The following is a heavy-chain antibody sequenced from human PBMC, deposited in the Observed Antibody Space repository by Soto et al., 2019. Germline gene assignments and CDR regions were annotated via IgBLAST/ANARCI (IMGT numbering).Heavy chain of an antibody. V-gene: IGHV3-15*07. CDR3: VTDLSGTFGY. D-gene: IGHD1-7*01. Sequence: EVQLVESGGGLVKPGGSLRLSCGASGFGFSNAWMNWARQAPGKGLEWVGRIKSNGGTADYAAPVKGRFIISRDDSTNTLYLQMNSLETEDTAIYYCVTDLSGTFGYWGQGTLVTVSS. J-gene: IGHJ4*02. CDR1: GFGFSNAW. CDR2: IKSNGGTA.